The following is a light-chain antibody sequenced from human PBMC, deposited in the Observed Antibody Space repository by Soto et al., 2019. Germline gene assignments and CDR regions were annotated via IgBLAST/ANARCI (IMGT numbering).Light chain of an antibody. CDR1: SGDVGGYNY. CDR3: CSHAGSHTWV. CDR2: DVS. J-gene: IGLJ3*02. V-gene: IGLV2-11*01. Sequence: QSALTQPRSVSESPGQSVTISCTGTSGDVGGYNYVSWYQQHPGKAPKVIIYDVSKRPSGVPDRFSGSKSGNTASLTISGLQAEDEDDYYCCSHAGSHTWVFGGGTKLTVL.